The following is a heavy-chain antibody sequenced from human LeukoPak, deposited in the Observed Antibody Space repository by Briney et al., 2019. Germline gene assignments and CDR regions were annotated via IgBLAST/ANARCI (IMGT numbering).Heavy chain of an antibody. CDR3: ARDPGLRLGELSVNWFDP. J-gene: IGHJ5*02. Sequence: SQTLSLTCAISGDIVSSNSAAWNWIRQSPSRGLEWLVRTYYRSKWYNDYAVSVKSRITINPDTSKNQFSLQLNSVTPEDTAVYYCARDPGLRLGELSVNWFDPWGQGTLVTVSS. CDR1: GDIVSSNSAA. D-gene: IGHD3-16*02. V-gene: IGHV6-1*01. CDR2: TYYRSKWYN.